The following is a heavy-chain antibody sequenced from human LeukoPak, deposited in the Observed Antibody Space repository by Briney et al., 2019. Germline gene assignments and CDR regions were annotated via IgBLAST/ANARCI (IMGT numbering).Heavy chain of an antibody. CDR3: ERDTHYYDSSGYYYYGMDV. CDR1: GGSFSGYY. CDR2: INHSGST. V-gene: IGHV4-34*01. D-gene: IGHD3-22*01. J-gene: IGHJ6*02. Sequence: SETLSLTCAVYGGSFSGYYWSWIRQPPGKGLEWIGEINHSGSTNYNPSLKSRVTISVDTSKNQFSLKLSSVTAADTAVYYCERDTHYYDSSGYYYYGMDVWGQGTTVTVSS.